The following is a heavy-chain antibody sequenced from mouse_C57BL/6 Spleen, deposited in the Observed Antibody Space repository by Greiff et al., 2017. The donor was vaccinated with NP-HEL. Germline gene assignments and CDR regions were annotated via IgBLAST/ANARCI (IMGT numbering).Heavy chain of an antibody. J-gene: IGHJ3*01. CDR2: IWGVGST. V-gene: IGHV2-6*01. CDR1: GFSLTSYG. CDR3: ASDPGGSRGFAY. Sequence: VQLVESGPGLVAPSQSLSITCTVSGFSLTSYGVDWVRQSPGKGLEWLGVIWGVGSTNYNSALKSRLSISKDNSKSQVFLKMNSLQTDDTAMYYCASDPGGSRGFAYWGQGTLVTVSA. D-gene: IGHD3-3*01.